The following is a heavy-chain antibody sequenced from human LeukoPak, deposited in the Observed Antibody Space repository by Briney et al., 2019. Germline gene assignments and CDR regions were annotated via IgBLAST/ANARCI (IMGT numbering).Heavy chain of an antibody. D-gene: IGHD5/OR15-5a*01. V-gene: IGHV3-21*01. CDR2: ISSGSSYI. CDR1: GFTFSSYS. Sequence: GGSLRLSCAASGFTFSSYSMNWIRQAPGKGLEWVSSISSGSSYIHYADSVKGRFTISRDNAKNSLYLQMNSLRAEDTAVYYCARASTISADYWGQGTLVTVSS. CDR3: ARASTISADY. J-gene: IGHJ4*02.